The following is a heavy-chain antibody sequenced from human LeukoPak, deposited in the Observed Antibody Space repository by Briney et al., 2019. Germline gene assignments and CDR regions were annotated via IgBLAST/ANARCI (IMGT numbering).Heavy chain of an antibody. Sequence: GASVKVSCKASGYTFTSYDIHWVRQAPGQGLEWMVIINPSGGSTSYAQKFQGRVTMTRDTSTSTVYMELSRLRSDATAVYCCARVKGGTVTRSYYSYYMDVRGKGTTVTVSS. CDR1: GYTFTSYD. V-gene: IGHV1-46*01. D-gene: IGHD4-11*01. J-gene: IGHJ6*03. CDR2: INPSGGST. CDR3: ARVKGGTVTRSYYSYYMDV.